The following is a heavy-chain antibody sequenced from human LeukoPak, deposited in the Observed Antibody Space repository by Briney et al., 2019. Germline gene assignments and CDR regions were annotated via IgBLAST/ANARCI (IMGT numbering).Heavy chain of an antibody. V-gene: IGHV4-59*03. Sequence: SETLSLTCSVSGGSISTFFWTWIRQPPGQGLVWIGSIYYSGTTKYHTSLESRVTRTVDTSKSQFSLKLNSATDADTALYYCAKTSRHYYGSGTNLTPWPAGMDVWGQGTTVTVSS. CDR1: GGSISTFF. J-gene: IGHJ6*02. D-gene: IGHD3-10*01. CDR2: IYYSGTT. CDR3: AKTSRHYYGSGTNLTPWPAGMDV.